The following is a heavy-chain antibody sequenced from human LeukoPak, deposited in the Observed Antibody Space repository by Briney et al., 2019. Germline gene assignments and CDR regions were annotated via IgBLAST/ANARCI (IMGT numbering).Heavy chain of an antibody. D-gene: IGHD3-22*01. CDR2: IYTSGST. CDR1: GGSISSGSYY. J-gene: IGHJ4*02. V-gene: IGHV4-61*02. CDR3: AGDGRWDYYDSSGYYRYGAYYFDY. Sequence: SETLSLTCTVSGGSISSGSYYWSWIRQPAGKGLEWIGRIYTSGSTNYNPSLKSRVTISVDTSKNQFSLKLSSVTAADTAVYYCAGDGRWDYYDSSGYYRYGAYYFDYWGQGTLVTVSS.